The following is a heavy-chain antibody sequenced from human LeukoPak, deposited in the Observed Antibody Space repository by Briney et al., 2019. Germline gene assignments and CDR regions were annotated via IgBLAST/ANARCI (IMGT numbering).Heavy chain of an antibody. D-gene: IGHD3-22*01. CDR1: GYTFTGSY. V-gene: IGHV1-2*02. J-gene: IGHJ4*02. CDR2: SNPYSGGT. Sequence: ASVKVSCKASGYTFTGSYMHWVRQAPGQGLEWMGWSNPYSGGTNYAQKFQGRVTMTRDTSISTAYMELSRLRSDDTAVYYCASLYYDSSGYYQHFDYWGQGTLVTVSS. CDR3: ASLYYDSSGYYQHFDY.